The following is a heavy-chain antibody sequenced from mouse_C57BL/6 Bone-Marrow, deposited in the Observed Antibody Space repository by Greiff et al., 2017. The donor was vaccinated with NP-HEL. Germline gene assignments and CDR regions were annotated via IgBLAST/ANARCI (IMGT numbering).Heavy chain of an antibody. CDR1: GFTFSSYA. V-gene: IGHV5-4*01. J-gene: IGHJ4*01. CDR2: ISDGGSYT. Sequence: EVKLMESGGGLVKPGGSLKLSCAASGFTFSSYAMSWVRQTPEKRLEWVATISDGGSYTYYPDNVKGRFTISRDNAKNNLYLQMSHLKSEDTAMYYCARERPLYYYAMDYWGQGTSVTVSS. CDR3: ARERPLYYYAMDY.